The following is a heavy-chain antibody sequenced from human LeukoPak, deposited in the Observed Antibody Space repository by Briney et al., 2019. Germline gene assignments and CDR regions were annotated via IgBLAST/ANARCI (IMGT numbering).Heavy chain of an antibody. CDR3: ARDRATTMFDY. D-gene: IGHD5-24*01. V-gene: IGHV3-74*01. CDR1: GFTFSNYW. CDR2: INSDGSST. Sequence: GGSLRLSCAASGFTFSNYWMHWVRQAPGKGLVWVSRINSDGSSTTYADSVKGRFTIYRDNAKNTLYLQMISLRADDAAMYYCARDRATTMFDYWAQGALVTVSS. J-gene: IGHJ4*02.